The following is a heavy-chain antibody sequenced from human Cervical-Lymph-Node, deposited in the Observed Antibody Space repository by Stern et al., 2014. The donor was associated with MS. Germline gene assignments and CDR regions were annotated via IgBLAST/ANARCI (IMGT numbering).Heavy chain of an antibody. CDR3: ARDQAGIAAH. Sequence: VQLVQSGAELKKPGSSVKVSCKASGVTFSSLSVSWVRRAPGPVLQWLGGITPMFGTPHYVQMFQDRLNIFADESTQTVYMTLSGLKSEDTAVYYCARDQAGIAAHWGQGTLITVSS. D-gene: IGHD6-13*01. CDR2: ITPMFGTP. V-gene: IGHV1-69*01. CDR1: GVTFSSLS. J-gene: IGHJ4*02.